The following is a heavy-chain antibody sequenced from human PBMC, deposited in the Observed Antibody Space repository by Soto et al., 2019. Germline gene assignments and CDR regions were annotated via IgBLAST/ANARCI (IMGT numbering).Heavy chain of an antibody. V-gene: IGHV2-5*01. CDR1: GFSLSTIPVG. CDR2: IYWNDDK. D-gene: IGHD6-25*01. Sequence: QITLKESGPTLVKPTQTLTLTCTFSGFSLSTIPVGVGWIRQPPGKALEWLALIYWNDDKRSIPSLKSRLTITKDTSKNQVVLTLTNTDPVDTATYYCAPRTSGYFDFWGQGSLVTVSS. J-gene: IGHJ4*02. CDR3: APRTSGYFDF.